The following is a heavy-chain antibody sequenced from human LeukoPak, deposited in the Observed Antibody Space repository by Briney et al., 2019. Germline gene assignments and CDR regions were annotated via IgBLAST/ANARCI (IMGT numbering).Heavy chain of an antibody. Sequence: GESLRLSCAASGFIFSNYAMNWVRQAPGKGLEWVSYILNSGTTTYYADSVKGRFTISRDNAKNSLYLQMNSLRAEDTGVYYCARDPPDYWGQGILVTVSS. CDR3: ARDPPDY. CDR1: GFIFSNYA. J-gene: IGHJ4*02. CDR2: ILNSGTTT. V-gene: IGHV3-48*03.